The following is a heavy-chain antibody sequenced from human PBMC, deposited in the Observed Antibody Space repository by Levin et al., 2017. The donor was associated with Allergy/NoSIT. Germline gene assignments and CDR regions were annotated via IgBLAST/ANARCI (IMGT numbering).Heavy chain of an antibody. J-gene: IGHJ4*02. V-gene: IGHV3-30*04. CDR3: ARDRGVEMATMRPGNFDY. CDR1: GFTFSSYA. Sequence: PGGSLRLSCAASGFTFSSYAMHWVRQAPGKGLEWVAVISYDGSNKYYADSVKGRFTISRDNSKNTLYLQMNSLRAEDTAVYYCARDRGVEMATMRPGNFDYWGQGTLVTVSS. CDR2: ISYDGSNK. D-gene: IGHD5-24*01.